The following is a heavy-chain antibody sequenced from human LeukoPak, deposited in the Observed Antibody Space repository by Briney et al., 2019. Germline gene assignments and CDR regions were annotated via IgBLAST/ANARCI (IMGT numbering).Heavy chain of an antibody. CDR1: GASISSVGYY. D-gene: IGHD2-15*01. Sequence: SETLSLTGPVSGASISSVGYYWSWIRQHPGRGLEWIGYMYYSGSTYYNPSLKSQFTISVDTSKNQFSLKLSSVTAADTAVYYCAGGVVVVAATPYYFDYWGQGTLVTVSS. CDR2: MYYSGST. V-gene: IGHV4-31*01. J-gene: IGHJ4*02. CDR3: AGGVVVVAATPYYFDY.